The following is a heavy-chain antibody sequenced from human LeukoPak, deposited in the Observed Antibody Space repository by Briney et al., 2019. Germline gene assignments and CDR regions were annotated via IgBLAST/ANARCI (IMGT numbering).Heavy chain of an antibody. CDR3: ARVPGGGTAAN. J-gene: IGHJ3*01. CDR1: GGSVSSDSHY. V-gene: IGHV4-61*01. D-gene: IGHD1-7*01. CDR2: IYYSGST. Sequence: SETLSLTCTVSGGSVSSDSHYWSWIRQPPGKGLEWIGYIYYSGSTNYNPSLKSRVTISVDTSKNQFSLKMSSVTAADTAVYYCARVPGGGTAANWGQGTMVTVSS.